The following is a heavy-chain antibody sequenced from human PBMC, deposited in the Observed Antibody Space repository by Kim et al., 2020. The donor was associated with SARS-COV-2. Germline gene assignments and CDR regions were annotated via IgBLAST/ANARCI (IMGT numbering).Heavy chain of an antibody. CDR1: GYTFTSYG. CDR2: ISAYNGNT. V-gene: IGHV1-18*01. J-gene: IGHJ4*02. CDR3: ARENYYDSSGYYLRWDDY. Sequence: ASVKVSCKASGYTFTSYGISWVRQAPGQGLEWMGWISAYNGNTNYAQKLQGRVTMTTDTSTSTAYMELRSLRSDDTAVYYCARENYYDSSGYYLRWDDYWGQGTLVTVSS. D-gene: IGHD3-22*01.